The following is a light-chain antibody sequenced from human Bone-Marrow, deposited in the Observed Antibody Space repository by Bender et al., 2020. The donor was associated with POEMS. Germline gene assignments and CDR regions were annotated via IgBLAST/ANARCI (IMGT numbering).Light chain of an antibody. V-gene: IGLV1-44*01. CDR3: NSYTRGNTWM. CDR1: RSDIGSNT. J-gene: IGLJ3*02. Sequence: QSVLTQPPSASGTPGQRVSISCSGSRSDIGSNTVNWYRQLPGTAPKLLIYNNNQRPSGVPDRFSGSKSGTSASLAISGLQSEDEADYYCNSYTRGNTWMFGGGTKLTVL. CDR2: NNN.